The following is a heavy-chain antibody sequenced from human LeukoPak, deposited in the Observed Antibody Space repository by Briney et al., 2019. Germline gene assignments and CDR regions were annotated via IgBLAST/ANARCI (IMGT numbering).Heavy chain of an antibody. V-gene: IGHV4-39*01. D-gene: IGHD6-19*01. Sequence: SETLSLTCTVSGGSISSSSYYWGWIRQPPGKGLEWIESIYYSGSTYYNPSLKSRVTISVDTSKNQFSLKLSSVTAADTAVYYCARLRIAVAAYFDYWGQGTLVTVSS. J-gene: IGHJ4*02. CDR3: ARLRIAVAAYFDY. CDR1: GGSISSSSYY. CDR2: IYYSGST.